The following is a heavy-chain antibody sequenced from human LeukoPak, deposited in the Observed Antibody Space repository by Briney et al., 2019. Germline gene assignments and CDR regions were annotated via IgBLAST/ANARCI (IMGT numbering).Heavy chain of an antibody. CDR1: GGSIGTYY. CDR3: ARHIGGGIEDMDV. Sequence: PSETLSLTCTVSGGSIGTYYWSWIRQSPGKGMEWLGYIYVTGSTRYNPYLQSRVTISVDTSRNRFFLKMSSVTAADTAVYYCARHIGGGIEDMDVWGKGTKVTVSS. CDR2: IYVTGST. V-gene: IGHV4-59*08. J-gene: IGHJ6*03. D-gene: IGHD3-16*02.